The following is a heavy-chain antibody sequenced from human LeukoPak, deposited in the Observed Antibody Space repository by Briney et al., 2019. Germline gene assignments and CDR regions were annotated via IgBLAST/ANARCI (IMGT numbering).Heavy chain of an antibody. D-gene: IGHD2-15*01. V-gene: IGHV3-7*01. Sequence: GGSLRLSCAASGFTFSNYWMTWIRQAPGKGLEWVANIKQDGTEKYYMDSVKGRFTISRDNAENSLYLQMNSLRAEDTAVYYCTRDTGCPGGTCYSFYDYWGQGTLVTVSS. CDR2: IKQDGTEK. J-gene: IGHJ4*02. CDR1: GFTFSNYW. CDR3: TRDTGCPGGTCYSFYDY.